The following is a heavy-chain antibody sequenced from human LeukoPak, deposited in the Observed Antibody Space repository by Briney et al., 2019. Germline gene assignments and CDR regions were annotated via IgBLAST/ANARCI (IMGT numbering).Heavy chain of an antibody. V-gene: IGHV1-18*01. CDR1: GYLFTNYG. D-gene: IGHD1-1*01. Sequence: ASVKVSCKASGYLFTNYGISWVRQAPGQGLEWVGWISGYNDNAHYAQKLQGRVTMTRETSTSTVYMELRSLSSDDTAIYYCARDGNDVVDYWGQGTQVTVSS. J-gene: IGHJ4*02. CDR2: ISGYNDNA. CDR3: ARDGNDVVDY.